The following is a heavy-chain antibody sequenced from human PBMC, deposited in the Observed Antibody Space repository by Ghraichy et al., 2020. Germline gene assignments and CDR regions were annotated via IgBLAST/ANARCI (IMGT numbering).Heavy chain of an antibody. CDR1: GASISSGGHF. Sequence: SETLSLTCTVSGASISSGGHFWSWIRQHPGKGLECIGHIYNTGSTYYNPSLKSRVSISVDTSKNQSSLKLSAVTAADTAVYYCARGTSSSAASRMDVRGQGTTVTVSS. J-gene: IGHJ6*02. CDR3: ARGTSSSAASRMDV. V-gene: IGHV4-31*03. CDR2: IYNTGST. D-gene: IGHD6-6*01.